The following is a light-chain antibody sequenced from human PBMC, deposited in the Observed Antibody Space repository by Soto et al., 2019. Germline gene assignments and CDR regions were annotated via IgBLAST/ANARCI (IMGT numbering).Light chain of an antibody. CDR1: QSVSSSH. CDR3: QQYYSSPWT. V-gene: IGKV3-20*01. J-gene: IGKJ1*01. Sequence: EIVLTQSPGTLSLSPGERSTLGVMASQSVSSSHLAWYQQKPGQAPRLLIYGASTRATGIPDRFSGSGSGTDFTLTISRLEPEDFAVYYCQQYYSSPWTFGLGTKVDIK. CDR2: GAS.